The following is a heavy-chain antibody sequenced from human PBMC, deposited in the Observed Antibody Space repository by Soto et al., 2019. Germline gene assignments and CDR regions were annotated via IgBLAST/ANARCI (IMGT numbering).Heavy chain of an antibody. CDR3: TTDNSARTPRFSYFDY. CDR2: IKSKTDGGAT. D-gene: IGHD6-25*01. V-gene: IGHV3-15*07. J-gene: IGHJ4*02. CDR1: GLSFSNAW. Sequence: GGSLRLSCAASGLSFSNAWMNWVRQAPGEGLEWVGRIKSKTDGGATDYAAPVKGRFTISRDDSKNTLYLQMNSLKTEDTALYYCTTDNSARTPRFSYFDYWGQGTLVTVSS.